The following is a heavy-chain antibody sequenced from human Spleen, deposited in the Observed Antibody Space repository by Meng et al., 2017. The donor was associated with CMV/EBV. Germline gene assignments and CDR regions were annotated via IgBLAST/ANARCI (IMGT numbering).Heavy chain of an antibody. D-gene: IGHD6-13*01. J-gene: IGHJ4*02. CDR1: GDSVSSNSAG. Sequence: SQTLSLTCVISGDSVSSNSAGWNWIRQSPSRGLEWLGRTYYRSQWFNDYAVFVKSRITINPDTSKNQFSLQLNSVTPDDTAVYYCARDGAAGTVDYWGQGTLVTVSS. V-gene: IGHV6-1*01. CDR2: TYYRSQWFN. CDR3: ARDGAAGTVDY.